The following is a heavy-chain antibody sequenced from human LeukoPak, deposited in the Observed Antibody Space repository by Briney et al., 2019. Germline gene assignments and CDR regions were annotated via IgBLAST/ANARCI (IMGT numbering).Heavy chain of an antibody. D-gene: IGHD1-26*01. Sequence: ASVKVSCKASGGTFSSYAISWVRQAPGQGLEWMGWINPNSGGTNYAQKFQGRVTMTRDTSISTAYMELSRLRSDDTAVYYCAKVLPADVVGATTYFDYWGQGTLVTVSS. V-gene: IGHV1-2*02. CDR2: INPNSGGT. CDR3: AKVLPADVVGATTYFDY. J-gene: IGHJ4*02. CDR1: GGTFSSYA.